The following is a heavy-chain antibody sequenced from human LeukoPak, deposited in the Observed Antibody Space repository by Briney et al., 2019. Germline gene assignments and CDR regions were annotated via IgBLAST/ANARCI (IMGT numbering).Heavy chain of an antibody. D-gene: IGHD6-13*01. CDR1: GFTFSSYW. CDR3: ARGGPIAAAGVYFDY. V-gene: IGHV3-74*01. Sequence: GGSLRLSCAAPGFTFSSYWMHWVRQAPGKGLVWVSRINSDGSSTSYADSVKGRFTISRDNAKNTLYLQMNSLRAEDTAVYSCARGGPIAAAGVYFDYWGQGTLVTVSS. CDR2: INSDGSST. J-gene: IGHJ4*02.